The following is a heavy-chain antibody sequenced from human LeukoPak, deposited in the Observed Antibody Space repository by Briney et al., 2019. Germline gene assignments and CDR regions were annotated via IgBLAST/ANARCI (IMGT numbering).Heavy chain of an antibody. CDR1: GFTFDDYG. D-gene: IGHD6-13*01. CDR2: INWDGGST. CDR3: ARGGYSSSWYGGLVY. Sequence: GGSLRLSCAASGFTFDDYGMSWVRQAPGKGLEWVSGINWDGGSTGYADSVKGRFTISRDNAKNSLYLQMNSLRAEDTALYYCARGGYSSSWYGGLVYWGQGTLVTVSS. V-gene: IGHV3-20*04. J-gene: IGHJ4*02.